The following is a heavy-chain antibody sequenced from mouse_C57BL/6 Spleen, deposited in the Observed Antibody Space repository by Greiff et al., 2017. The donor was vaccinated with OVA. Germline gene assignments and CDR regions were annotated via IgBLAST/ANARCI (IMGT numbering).Heavy chain of an antibody. D-gene: IGHD2-4*01. CDR3: ARLLYDYDVACAY. V-gene: IGHV5-9*01. J-gene: IGHJ3*01. CDR1: GFTFSSYT. Sequence: EVHLVESGGGLVKPGGSLKLSCAASGFTFSSYTMSWVRQTPEKRLEWVATISGGGGNTYYPDSVKGRFTISRDNAKNTLYLQMSSLRSEDTALYYCARLLYDYDVACAYWGQGTLVTVSA. CDR2: ISGGGGNT.